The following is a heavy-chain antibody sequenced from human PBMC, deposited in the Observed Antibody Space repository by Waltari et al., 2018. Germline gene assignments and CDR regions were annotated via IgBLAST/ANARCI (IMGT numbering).Heavy chain of an antibody. CDR2: IYYSGST. V-gene: IGHV4-39*07. Sequence: QLQLQESGPGLVKPSETLSLPCPVSGGSISSSSYYGGWIRQPPGKGLEWIGSIYYSGSTYYNPSLKSRVTISVDTSKNQFSLKLSSVTAADTAVYYCARDGRLSGYDYLVWGQGTLVTVSS. J-gene: IGHJ4*02. D-gene: IGHD5-12*01. CDR1: GGSISSSSYY. CDR3: ARDGRLSGYDYLV.